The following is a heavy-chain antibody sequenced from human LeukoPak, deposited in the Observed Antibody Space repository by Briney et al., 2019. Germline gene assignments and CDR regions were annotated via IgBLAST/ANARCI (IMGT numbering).Heavy chain of an antibody. J-gene: IGHJ4*02. D-gene: IGHD3-22*01. CDR3: ARGPMIVVDAXHTFDY. V-gene: IGHV3-30*04. Sequence: PGRSLRLSCAASGFTFSNYAMHWVRQAPGKGLEWMAVISYDGTDNYYVDSVKGRFTISRDNSKNTLYLQMNSLRAEDTAVYYCARGPMIVVDAXHTFDYWGQGTLVTVSS. CDR2: ISYDGTDN. CDR1: GFTFSNYA.